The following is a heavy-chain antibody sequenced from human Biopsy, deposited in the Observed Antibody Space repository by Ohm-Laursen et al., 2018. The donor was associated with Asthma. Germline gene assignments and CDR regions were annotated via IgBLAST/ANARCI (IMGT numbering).Heavy chain of an antibody. CDR3: ARVGSSGWSHYYFDY. J-gene: IGHJ4*02. Sequence: SLRLSCAASGFTGSRYHMFWVRQAPGKGLEWGSVIYSGGTSHTADSVRGRFTISRDFSKNTLHLQMHSLRVEDTAVYYRARVGSSGWSHYYFDYWGQGTLVTVSS. CDR2: IYSGGTS. CDR1: GFTGSRYH. V-gene: IGHV3-53*01. D-gene: IGHD6-19*01.